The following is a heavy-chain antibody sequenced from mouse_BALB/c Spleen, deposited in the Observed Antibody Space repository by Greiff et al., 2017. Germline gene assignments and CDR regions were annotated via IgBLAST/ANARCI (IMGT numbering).Heavy chain of an antibody. V-gene: IGHV5-9-4*01. CDR1: GFTFSSYA. J-gene: IGHJ3*01. Sequence: EVHLVESGGGLVKPGGSLKLSCAASGFTFSSYAMPWVRQSPEKRLEWVAEISSGGSYTYYPATVTGRFTISRDNAKNTLYLEMSSLRSEDTAMYYCAIHYYGPFAYWGQGTLVTVSA. CDR3: AIHYYGPFAY. D-gene: IGHD1-2*01. CDR2: ISSGGSYT.